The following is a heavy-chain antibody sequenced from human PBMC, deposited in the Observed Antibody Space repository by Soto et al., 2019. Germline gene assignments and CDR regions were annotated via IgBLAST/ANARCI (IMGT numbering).Heavy chain of an antibody. CDR1: GGSISSGGYY. CDR3: ARDWPYSSSWYAEHAFDI. Sequence: SETLSLTCTVSGGSISSGGYYWSWSRQQPGKGLEWIGYIYYSGSTYYNPSLKSRVTISVDTSKNQFSLKLSSVTAADTAVYYCARDWPYSSSWYAEHAFDIWGQGTMVTVSS. V-gene: IGHV4-31*03. CDR2: IYYSGST. J-gene: IGHJ3*02. D-gene: IGHD6-13*01.